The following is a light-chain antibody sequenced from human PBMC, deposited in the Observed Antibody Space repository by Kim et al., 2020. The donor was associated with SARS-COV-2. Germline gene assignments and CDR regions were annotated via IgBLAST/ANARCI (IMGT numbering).Light chain of an antibody. CDR3: NYRDSSGDRWV. CDR1: SLRRYY. Sequence: SSELTQDPAVSVALGQTVRITCQGDSLRRYYASWYQQKPGQAPVLVIYGKNNRPSGIPDRFSGSSSGNTASLTITGAQAEDEADYYCNYRDSSGDRWVFG. J-gene: IGLJ3*02. V-gene: IGLV3-19*01. CDR2: GKN.